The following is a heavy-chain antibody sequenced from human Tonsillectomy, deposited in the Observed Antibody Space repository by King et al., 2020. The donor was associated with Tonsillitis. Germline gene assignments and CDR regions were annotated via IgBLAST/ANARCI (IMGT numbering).Heavy chain of an antibody. V-gene: IGHV1-2*02. Sequence: VQLVQSGAEVKKPGASVKVSCKASGYTFTGYYMHWVRQAPGQGLEWMGWINPNSGGTNYAQKFQGRVTMTRDTSISTAYMELSRLKSADTAVYYCASAYYDFWSPGVGWFDPWGQGTLVTVSS. J-gene: IGHJ5*02. D-gene: IGHD3-3*01. CDR3: ASAYYDFWSPGVGWFDP. CDR2: INPNSGGT. CDR1: GYTFTGYY.